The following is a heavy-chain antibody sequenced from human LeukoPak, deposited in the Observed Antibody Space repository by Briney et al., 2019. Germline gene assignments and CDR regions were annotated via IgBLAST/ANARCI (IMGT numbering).Heavy chain of an antibody. J-gene: IGHJ3*02. CDR2: IYWDDDK. CDR1: GFSLTTRGVG. Sequence: SGPTLVKPTQTLTLTCAFSGFSLTTRGVGVGWIRQPPGKALEWLALIYWDDDKRYSPSLKSRLTITKDTSKKQVVLTVTNLDPVDTATYYCARLAYYDNSGSSRPFDNWGQGTMVTVSS. CDR3: ARLAYYDNSGSSRPFDN. V-gene: IGHV2-5*02. D-gene: IGHD3-22*01.